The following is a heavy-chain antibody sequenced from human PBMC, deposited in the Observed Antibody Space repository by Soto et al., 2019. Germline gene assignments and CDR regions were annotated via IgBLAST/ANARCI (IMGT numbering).Heavy chain of an antibody. CDR2: IYYSGST. CDR3: ARQRRYYYGSGSSD. D-gene: IGHD3-10*01. Sequence: QLQLQESGPGLVKPSETLSLTCTVSGGSISSSSYYWGWIRQPPGKGLEWIGSIYYSGSTYYNPSIKRRVTISVDTSKNQFSLKLSSVTAADTAVYYCARQRRYYYGSGSSDWGQGTLVTVSS. V-gene: IGHV4-39*01. J-gene: IGHJ4*02. CDR1: GGSISSSSYY.